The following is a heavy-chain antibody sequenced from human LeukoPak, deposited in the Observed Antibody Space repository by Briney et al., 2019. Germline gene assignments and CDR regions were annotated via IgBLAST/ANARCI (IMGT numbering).Heavy chain of an antibody. V-gene: IGHV3-74*01. J-gene: IGHJ5*01. D-gene: IGHD3-9*01. CDR1: GFTFSNYW. CDR3: VRDWDHFDFDS. CDR2: IKGDGSHT. Sequence: GGSLRLSCAASGFTFSNYWMHWVRQAPGKGLVWVSRIKGDGSHTIYADSVKGRFTISRDNAKNTLYLQMKSLRAEDTAVYYCVRDWDHFDFDSWGLGALVTVSS.